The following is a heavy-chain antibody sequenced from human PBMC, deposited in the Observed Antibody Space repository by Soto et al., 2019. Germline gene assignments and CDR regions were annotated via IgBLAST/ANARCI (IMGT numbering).Heavy chain of an antibody. CDR1: GFTFSSFA. CDR3: AKDESYYDFWSYSFDY. Sequence: GGSLRLSCAASGFTFSSFAMSWVRQAPGKGLEWVSAISGGGGSTYYADSVKGRFTISRDNSKNTLYLQMNSLRAEDTAVYYCAKDESYYDFWSYSFDYWGQGTLVTVSS. V-gene: IGHV3-23*01. CDR2: ISGGGGST. D-gene: IGHD3-3*01. J-gene: IGHJ4*02.